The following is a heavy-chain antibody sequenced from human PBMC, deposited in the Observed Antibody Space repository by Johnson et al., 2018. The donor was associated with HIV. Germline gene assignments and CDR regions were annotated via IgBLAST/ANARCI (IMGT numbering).Heavy chain of an antibody. D-gene: IGHD2-2*01. V-gene: IGHV3-30*18. CDR3: AKDGDDGDEADGTKGAFDI. CDR1: GFTFSSYG. J-gene: IGHJ3*02. CDR2: ISYDGSNK. Sequence: QVQLVESGGGVVQPGRSLRLSCVASGFTFSSYGMHWVRQAPGKGLEWVAVISYDGSNKYYADSLTGRFTITSDNSKNTQYLKMNSLRPEDTDLYYCAKDGDDGDEADGTKGAFDIWGQGTMVTVSS.